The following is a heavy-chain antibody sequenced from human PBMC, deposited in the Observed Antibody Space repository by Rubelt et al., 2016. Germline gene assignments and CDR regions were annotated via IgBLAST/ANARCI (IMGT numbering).Heavy chain of an antibody. V-gene: IGHV3-23*04. CDR3: ARDLENLMLVVHPAGY. CDR2: ITASGGTT. Sequence: EVQLVESGGGLVKPGGSLRLSCAASGFTFSTYAMTWVRQAPGKGLEWVSTITASGGTTNCADSVKGRFTISRDNSKNTLYLQMDSLRAEDTAVYHCARDLENLMLVVHPAGYWGQGTLVTVSS. D-gene: IGHD6-19*01. CDR1: GFTFSTYA. J-gene: IGHJ4*02.